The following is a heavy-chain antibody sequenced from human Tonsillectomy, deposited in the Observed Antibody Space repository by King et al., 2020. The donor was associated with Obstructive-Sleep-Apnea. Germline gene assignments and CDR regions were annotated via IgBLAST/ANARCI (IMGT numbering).Heavy chain of an antibody. Sequence: VQLQESGPGLVKPSQTLSLTCAVSGGSISSGGYSWSWIRQPPGKGLEWIGYIYYSGSTYYNPSLKSRVTISVDTSKNQFSLKLSSVTAADTAVYYCARDRKGVVVTAIPDDAFDIWGQGTMVTVSS. D-gene: IGHD2-21*02. V-gene: IGHV4-30-4*07. CDR1: GGSISSGGYS. CDR2: IYYSGST. J-gene: IGHJ3*02. CDR3: ARDRKGVVVTAIPDDAFDI.